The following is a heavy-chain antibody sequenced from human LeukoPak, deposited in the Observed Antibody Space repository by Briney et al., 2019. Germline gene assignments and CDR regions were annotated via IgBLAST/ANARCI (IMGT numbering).Heavy chain of an antibody. Sequence: GGSLRLSCAAPGFIFDNYAIHWVRQAPGKGLEWVSLISGDGGSTFYADSVRGRFTISRDNTRKSLSLQMSSVRSEDTALYYCARESETSGWYDYWGQGTLVTVSS. J-gene: IGHJ4*02. CDR2: ISGDGGST. CDR1: GFIFDNYA. D-gene: IGHD6-19*01. V-gene: IGHV3-43*02. CDR3: ARESETSGWYDY.